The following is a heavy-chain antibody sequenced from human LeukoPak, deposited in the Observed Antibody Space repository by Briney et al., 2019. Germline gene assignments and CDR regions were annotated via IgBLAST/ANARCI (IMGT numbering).Heavy chain of an antibody. J-gene: IGHJ6*02. CDR3: ARFGVDYDMDV. V-gene: IGHV4-59*11. Sequence: SETLSLTCTVSGGSISGHYWTWIRQPPGKGLEWIGQIHYSGKADYNPSLRSRINISVDMSKNQMSLKVYSVTAADTAVYYCARFGVDYDMDVWGQGTTVTVS. D-gene: IGHD3-16*01. CDR1: GGSISGHY. CDR2: IHYSGKA.